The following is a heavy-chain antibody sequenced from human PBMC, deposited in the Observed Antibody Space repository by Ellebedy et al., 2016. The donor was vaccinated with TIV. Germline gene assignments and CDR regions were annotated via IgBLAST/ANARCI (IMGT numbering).Heavy chain of an antibody. Sequence: GESLKISCAASGFPFSSYSMNWVRQAPGKGLEWVSFISSRSSYIYYAHSVKGRFTISRDNFKHTLYLQMNSLRATDTAMYYCARGKSGTYITHAFDYWGQGTLVTVSS. CDR1: GFPFSSYS. CDR3: ARGKSGTYITHAFDY. D-gene: IGHD2-2*02. CDR2: ISSRSSYI. V-gene: IGHV3-21*04. J-gene: IGHJ4*02.